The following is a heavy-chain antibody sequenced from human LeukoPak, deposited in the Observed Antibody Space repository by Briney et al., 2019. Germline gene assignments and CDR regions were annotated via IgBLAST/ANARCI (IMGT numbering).Heavy chain of an antibody. Sequence: ASVKVSCKASGYTFTGYYMHWVRQAPGQGLEWMGWINPNSGGTNYAQKFQGRVTMTRDTSISTAYMGLSRLRSDDTAVYYCARNYNSRGWFDPWGQGTLVTVSS. D-gene: IGHD1-1*01. CDR2: INPNSGGT. J-gene: IGHJ5*02. CDR1: GYTFTGYY. CDR3: ARNYNSRGWFDP. V-gene: IGHV1-2*02.